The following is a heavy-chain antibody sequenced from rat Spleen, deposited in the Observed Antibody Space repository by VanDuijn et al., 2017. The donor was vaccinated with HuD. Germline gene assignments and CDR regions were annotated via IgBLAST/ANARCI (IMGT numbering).Heavy chain of an antibody. J-gene: IGHJ3*01. Sequence: VQLKESGPGLVQPSQTLSLTCTVSGFSLTDYSVHWVRQPPGKGLEWMGIMWSGGSTAYNSALKSRLSISRDTSKSKVFLKMNILQTEDTAMYFCARGWERFAYWGQGTLVTVSS. CDR2: MWSGGST. D-gene: IGHD5-1*01. V-gene: IGHV2S63*01. CDR1: GFSLTDYS. CDR3: ARGWERFAY.